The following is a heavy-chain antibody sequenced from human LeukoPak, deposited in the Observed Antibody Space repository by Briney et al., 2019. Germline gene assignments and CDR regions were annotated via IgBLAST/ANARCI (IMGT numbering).Heavy chain of an antibody. CDR1: GFTFSSYV. CDR2: ISGSGGST. V-gene: IGHV3-23*01. J-gene: IGHJ4*02. Sequence: GGSLRLSCAASGFTFSSYVMTWVRQALGKGLEWVSAISGSGGSTYYADSVKGRFTISRDNSENTLYLQMNSLRAEDTAVYYCAKVSEWDYYDSSGYPDSQFDYWGQGTLVTVSS. D-gene: IGHD3-22*01. CDR3: AKVSEWDYYDSSGYPDSQFDY.